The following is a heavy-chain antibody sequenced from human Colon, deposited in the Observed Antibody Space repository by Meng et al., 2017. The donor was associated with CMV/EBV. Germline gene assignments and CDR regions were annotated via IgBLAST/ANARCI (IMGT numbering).Heavy chain of an antibody. Sequence: ASVKVSCKASGYTFTSYDINWVRQATGQGLEWMGWMNPNSGNTGYAQKFQGRVTMTRNTSISTAYMELSSLRSEDMAVYYCARSVQVAQYFDYWGQGTLVTVSS. J-gene: IGHJ4*02. CDR3: ARSVQVAQYFDY. D-gene: IGHD4-11*01. V-gene: IGHV1-8*01. CDR2: MNPNSGNT. CDR1: GYTFTSYD.